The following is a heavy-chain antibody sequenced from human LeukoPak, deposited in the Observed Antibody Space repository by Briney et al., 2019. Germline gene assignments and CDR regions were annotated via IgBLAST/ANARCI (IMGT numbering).Heavy chain of an antibody. Sequence: GGSLRLSCAASGFTVSSNYMSWVRQAPGKGLEWVSVIYSGGSTYYADSVKGRFTISRDNSKNTLYLQMNSLRAEDTAVYYCAKAGDHDYGDYYFDYWGQGTLVTVSS. CDR3: AKAGDHDYGDYYFDY. CDR1: GFTVSSNY. J-gene: IGHJ4*02. CDR2: IYSGGST. V-gene: IGHV3-53*01. D-gene: IGHD4-17*01.